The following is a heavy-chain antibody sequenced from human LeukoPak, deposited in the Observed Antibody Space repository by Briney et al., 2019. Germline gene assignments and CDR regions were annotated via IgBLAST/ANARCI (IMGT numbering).Heavy chain of an antibody. D-gene: IGHD3-22*01. J-gene: IGHJ4*02. CDR2: VNSGGDT. V-gene: IGHV3-23*01. Sequence: GGSLRLSCSASGFTISDSAMSWVRQAPGKGLQWVPTVNSGGDTSYADSVKGRFTISRDTSKNTLFLYMNTLRAEDTALYYCARGSGVYYGSSGYVDYWGQGTLVTVSS. CDR3: ARGSGVYYGSSGYVDY. CDR1: GFTISDSA.